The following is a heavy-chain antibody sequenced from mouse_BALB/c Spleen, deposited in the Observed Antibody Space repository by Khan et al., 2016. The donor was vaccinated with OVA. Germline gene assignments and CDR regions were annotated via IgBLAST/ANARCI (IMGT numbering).Heavy chain of an antibody. V-gene: IGHV2-9*02. CDR2: IWAGGST. J-gene: IGHJ2*01. Sequence: QVQLKQSGPGLVAPSQNLSITCTVYGYSLTRYGVHWVRQPPGKGLEWLGLIWAGGSTNYNWALMSRLSISIDNSKSLVFLIMNSLQTNDTALYYCARSKYRARYWGQGTTLTVSS. D-gene: IGHD3-3*01. CDR3: ARSKYRARY. CDR1: GYSLTRYG.